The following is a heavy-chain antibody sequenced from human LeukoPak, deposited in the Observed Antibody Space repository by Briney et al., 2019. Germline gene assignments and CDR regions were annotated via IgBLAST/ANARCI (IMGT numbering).Heavy chain of an antibody. Sequence: GGSLRLSCAASGFTFSSYEMHWVRQAPGKGLEWVSYISSSDSTIYYADSVKGRFTISRDNAKNSLYLQMNSLRAEDTAVYYCATYRGSYTLDYWGQGTLVTVSS. J-gene: IGHJ4*02. V-gene: IGHV3-48*03. CDR2: ISSSDSTI. CDR3: ATYRGSYTLDY. D-gene: IGHD1-26*01. CDR1: GFTFSSYE.